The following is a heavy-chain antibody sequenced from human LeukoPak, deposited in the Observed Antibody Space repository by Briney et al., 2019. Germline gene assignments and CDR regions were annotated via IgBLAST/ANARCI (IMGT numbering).Heavy chain of an antibody. CDR3: IPLGRYYCDSSGTLDI. V-gene: IGHV3-49*04. J-gene: IGHJ3*02. CDR2: IRSKAYGGTT. CDR1: GFTFGDYA. Sequence: GGSLRLSCTASGFTFGDYAMSWVRQAPGKGLEWVGFIRSKAYGGTTEYAASVKGRFTISRDDSKSIAYLQMNSLKTEDTAVYYCIPLGRYYCDSSGTLDIWGQGTMVTVSS. D-gene: IGHD3-22*01.